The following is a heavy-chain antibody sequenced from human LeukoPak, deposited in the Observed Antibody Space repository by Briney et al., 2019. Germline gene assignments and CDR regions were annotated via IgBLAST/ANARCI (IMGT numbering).Heavy chain of an antibody. J-gene: IGHJ3*02. CDR1: GFTFSSYD. V-gene: IGHV3-13*01. CDR3: ARGLWYHAFDI. Sequence: GGSLRLSCAASGFTFSSYDMHWVRQATGKGLEWVSAIGTAGDTYYPGSVKGRFTISRENAKNSLYLQMNSLRAGDTAVYYCARGLWYHAFDIWGQGTMVTVSS. CDR2: IGTAGDT. D-gene: IGHD2-15*01.